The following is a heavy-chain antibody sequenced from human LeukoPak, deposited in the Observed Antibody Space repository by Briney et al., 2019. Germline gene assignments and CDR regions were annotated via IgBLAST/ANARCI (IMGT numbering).Heavy chain of an antibody. Sequence: SETLSLTCTVSGGSISSSYWSWIRQPPGKGLEWIGYIFYSGSTNYNPSLKSRVTISVDTSKNQFSLKLSSVAAADTAVYYCARDAYYYGSGSPYYFDYWGQGTLVTVSS. CDR3: ARDAYYYGSGSPYYFDY. CDR1: GGSISSSY. D-gene: IGHD3-10*01. J-gene: IGHJ4*02. CDR2: IFYSGST. V-gene: IGHV4-59*12.